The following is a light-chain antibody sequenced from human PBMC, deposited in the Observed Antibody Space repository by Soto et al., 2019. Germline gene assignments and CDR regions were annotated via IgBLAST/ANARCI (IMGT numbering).Light chain of an antibody. CDR2: KAS. J-gene: IGKJ1*01. CDR3: QHYNSYSEA. Sequence: DIQMTQSPSTLSASVGDRVTITCRASQSISSWLAWYQQKPGKAPKLLIYKASTLKSGVPSRFSGSGSGTEFTLTISSLQPDDFATYYCQHYNSYSEAFGQGTKVELQ. CDR1: QSISSW. V-gene: IGKV1-5*03.